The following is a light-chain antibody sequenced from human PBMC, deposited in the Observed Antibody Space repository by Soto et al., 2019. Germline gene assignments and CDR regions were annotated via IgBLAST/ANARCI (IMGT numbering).Light chain of an antibody. CDR3: QQYYNFPFT. CDR2: AAS. V-gene: IGKV1-8*01. Sequence: AIRMTQSPSSFSASTGDRVTITCRASQGIGSYLAWFQQKSGTAPQLLIYAASTLQSGIPSRFSGSGSGTDFTLTFSCLQSEDFATYYCQQYYNFPFTFGQGTKLEVK. J-gene: IGKJ2*01. CDR1: QGIGSY.